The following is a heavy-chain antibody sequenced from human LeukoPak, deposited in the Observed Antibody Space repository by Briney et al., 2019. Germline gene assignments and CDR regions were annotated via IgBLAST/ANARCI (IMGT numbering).Heavy chain of an antibody. V-gene: IGHV3-23*01. CDR1: GFTFSSYA. CDR2: ISGSGGST. Sequence: GGSLRLSCAASGFTFSSYAMSWVRQAPGKGLEWVSAISGSGGSTYYADSVKGRFTISRDNSKNTLYPQMNSLRAEDTAVYYCAKGRRARTSCFDYWGQGTLVTVSS. CDR3: AKGRRARTSCFDY. J-gene: IGHJ4*02. D-gene: IGHD2-2*01.